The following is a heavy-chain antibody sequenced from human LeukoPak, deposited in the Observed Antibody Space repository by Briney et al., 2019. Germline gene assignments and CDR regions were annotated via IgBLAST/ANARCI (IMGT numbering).Heavy chain of an antibody. D-gene: IGHD3-10*01. CDR1: GFTFSSYA. Sequence: SGGSLRLSCAASGFTFSSYAMSWVRQAPGKGLEWVSAISGSGGSTYYADSVKGRFTISRDNSKNTLYLQMNSLRAEDTAVYYCAKTRGVVRGVVDAFDIWGQGTMVTVSS. CDR3: AKTRGVVRGVVDAFDI. J-gene: IGHJ3*02. CDR2: ISGSGGST. V-gene: IGHV3-23*01.